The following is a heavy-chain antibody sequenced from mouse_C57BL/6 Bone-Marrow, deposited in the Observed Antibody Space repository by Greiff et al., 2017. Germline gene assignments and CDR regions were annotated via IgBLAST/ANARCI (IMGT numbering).Heavy chain of an antibody. CDR1: GYTFTSYD. J-gene: IGHJ2*01. CDR3: ARSHIYYYGSSYFDY. CDR2: IYPRDGST. V-gene: IGHV1-85*01. D-gene: IGHD1-1*01. Sequence: QVQLQQSGPELVKPGASVKLSCKASGYTFTSYDINWVKQRPGQGLEWIGWIYPRDGSTKYNEKFKGKATLTVDTSSSTAYMELHSLTSEDSAVYFCARSHIYYYGSSYFDYWGQGTTLTVSS.